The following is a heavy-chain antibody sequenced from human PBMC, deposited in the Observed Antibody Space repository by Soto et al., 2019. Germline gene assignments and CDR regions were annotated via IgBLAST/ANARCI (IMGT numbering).Heavy chain of an antibody. Sequence: EVQLVESGGGLVQPGGSLRLSCAASGFTFSSYEMNWVRQAPGKGLEWVSYISSSGSTIYYADSVKGRFTISRDNAKNSLYLQMNSLRAEDTAVYYCARGSRYDFAFSWFDPWGQGTLVTVSS. CDR3: ARGSRYDFAFSWFDP. V-gene: IGHV3-48*03. J-gene: IGHJ5*02. CDR2: ISSSGSTI. D-gene: IGHD3-3*01. CDR1: GFTFSSYE.